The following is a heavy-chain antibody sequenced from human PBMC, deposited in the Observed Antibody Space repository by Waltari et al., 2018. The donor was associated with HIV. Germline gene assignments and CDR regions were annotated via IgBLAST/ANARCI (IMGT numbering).Heavy chain of an antibody. CDR3: ARELYRSSSWPYFDY. CDR1: GGSISSYY. J-gene: IGHJ4*02. D-gene: IGHD6-13*01. CDR2: IYYSGST. V-gene: IGHV4-59*01. Sequence: QVQLQESGPGLVKPSETLSLTCTVSGGSISSYYWSWIRQPPGKGLDWIGYIYYSGSTNYNPSLKSRVTISVDTSKNQFSLKLSSVTAADTAVYYCARELYRSSSWPYFDYWGQGTLVTVSS.